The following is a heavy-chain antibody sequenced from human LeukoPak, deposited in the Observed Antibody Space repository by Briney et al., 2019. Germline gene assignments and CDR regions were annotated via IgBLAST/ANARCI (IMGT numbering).Heavy chain of an antibody. CDR3: ARGGGSGSYYNGKFDY. J-gene: IGHJ4*02. V-gene: IGHV3-21*04. D-gene: IGHD3-10*01. Sequence: GGSLRLSCAASGFTFSSYGMSWVRQAPGKGLEWVSSISSSSSNIYYADSVKGRFTISRDISKNTVSLQMNSLRGEDTAVYYCARGGGSGSYYNGKFDYWGQGTLVTVSS. CDR2: ISSSSSNI. CDR1: GFTFSSYG.